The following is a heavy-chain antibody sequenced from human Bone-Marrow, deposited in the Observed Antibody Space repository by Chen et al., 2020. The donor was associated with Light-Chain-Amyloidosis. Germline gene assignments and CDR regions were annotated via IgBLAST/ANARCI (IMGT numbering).Heavy chain of an antibody. Sequence: EVQLEQSGPEVKKPGESLKISCKGSGYTFPNYWIGWVRQRPGKGLELMGVIYPDDSDARYSPSFEGQVTISADKSITTAYLQWRSLKAADTAMYYCARRRDGYNFDYWGQGTLVTVSS. CDR1: GYTFPNYW. CDR3: ARRRDGYNFDY. CDR2: IYPDDSDA. D-gene: IGHD5-12*01. J-gene: IGHJ4*02. V-gene: IGHV5-51*01.